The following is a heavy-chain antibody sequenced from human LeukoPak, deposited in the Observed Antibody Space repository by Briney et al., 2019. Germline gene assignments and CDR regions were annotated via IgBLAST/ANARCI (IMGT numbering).Heavy chain of an antibody. V-gene: IGHV4-34*01. CDR1: GGSFSGYY. D-gene: IGHD3-10*01. CDR3: ARGLRRGYYYGY. J-gene: IGHJ4*02. CDR2: INHSGST. Sequence: SETLSLTCAVYGGSFSGYYWSWIRQPPGKGLEWIGEINHSGSTNYNPSLKSRVTISVDTSKNQFSLKLSSVTAADTAVYYCARGLRRGYYYGYWGQGTLVTVSS.